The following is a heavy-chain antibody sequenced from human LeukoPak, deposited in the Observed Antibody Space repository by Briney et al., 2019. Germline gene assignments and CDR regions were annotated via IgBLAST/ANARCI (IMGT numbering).Heavy chain of an antibody. CDR3: ASPPPYCSSTSCQGLDY. CDR1: GYTFTGYY. J-gene: IGHJ4*02. Sequence: ASVKVSCKASGYTFTGYYMHWVRQAPGQGLGWMGWINPNSGGTNYAQKFQGRVTMTRDTSISTAYMELSRLRSDDTAVYYCASPPPYCSSTSCQGLDYWGQGTLVTVSS. V-gene: IGHV1-2*02. CDR2: INPNSGGT. D-gene: IGHD2-2*01.